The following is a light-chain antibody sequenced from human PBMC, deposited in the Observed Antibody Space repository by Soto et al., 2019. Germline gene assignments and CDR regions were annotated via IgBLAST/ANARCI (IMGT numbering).Light chain of an antibody. CDR1: SSDVGGYNY. J-gene: IGLJ2*01. V-gene: IGLV2-11*01. CDR2: DVS. Sequence: QSALTRPRSVSGSPGQSVTIACTGTSSDVGGYNYVSWYQQHPGRAPKLMIYDVSKRPSGVPDRFSGSKSGNTASLTISGLQAEDEADYYCCSYAGSYTLLFAGGTKLTVL. CDR3: CSYAGSYTLL.